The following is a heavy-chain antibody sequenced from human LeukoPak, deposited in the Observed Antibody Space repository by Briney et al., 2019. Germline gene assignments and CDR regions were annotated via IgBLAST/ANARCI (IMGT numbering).Heavy chain of an antibody. V-gene: IGHV3-23*01. CDR3: AKNENWGFSYYYYFMDV. Sequence: GGSLRLSCAASGFTFSNYAMSWVRQAPGKGLEWVSSISGSDGDTYYADSVKGRFTISRDNSKNTLYLQMNSLRAEDTAVYYCAKNENWGFSYYYYFMDVWGKGTTVTVSS. CDR1: GFTFSNYA. CDR2: ISGSDGDT. D-gene: IGHD7-27*01. J-gene: IGHJ6*03.